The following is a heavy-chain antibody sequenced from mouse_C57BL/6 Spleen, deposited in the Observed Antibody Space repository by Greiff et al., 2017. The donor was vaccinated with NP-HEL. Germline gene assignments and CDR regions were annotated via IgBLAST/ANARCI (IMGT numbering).Heavy chain of an antibody. J-gene: IGHJ4*01. CDR2: IYPGSGST. D-gene: IGHD1-1*01. CDR3: ARDTTVVGAMDY. Sequence: QVQLQQPGAELVKPGASVKMSCKASGYTFTSYWITWVKQRPGQGLEWIGDIYPGSGSTNYNEKFKSKATLTVDTSSSTAYMQLSSLTSEDSAVYYCARDTTVVGAMDYWGQGTSVTVSS. V-gene: IGHV1-55*01. CDR1: GYTFTSYW.